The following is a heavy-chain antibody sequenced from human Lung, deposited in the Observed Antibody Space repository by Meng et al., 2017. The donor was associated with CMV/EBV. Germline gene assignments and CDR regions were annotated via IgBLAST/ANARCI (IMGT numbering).Heavy chain of an antibody. V-gene: IGHV4-61*01. Sequence: SXTXSLXCTVSGDSVSSGSYYWSWIRQPPGKGLEWIGYIYYSGSTNYNPSLKSRVTISVDTSKNKFSLKLSSVTAADTAVYYCARDPRLCSSTSCYGYWGQGPLVTVSS. CDR3: ARDPRLCSSTSCYGY. D-gene: IGHD2-2*01. J-gene: IGHJ4*02. CDR1: GDSVSSGSYY. CDR2: IYYSGST.